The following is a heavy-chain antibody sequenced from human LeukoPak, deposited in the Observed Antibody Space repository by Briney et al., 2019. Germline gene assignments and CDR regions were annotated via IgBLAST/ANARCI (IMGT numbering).Heavy chain of an antibody. CDR2: IYPGDSDT. CDR1: GYSFTSYW. J-gene: IGHJ3*02. Sequence: GESLKISCKGSGYSFTSYWIGWVRQMPGKGLEWMGIIYPGDSDTRYSPSFQGQVTISADKSISTAYLQWSSLKASDTAMYYCASGLITIFGVVSRDAFDIWGQGTMVTVSS. CDR3: ASGLITIFGVVSRDAFDI. D-gene: IGHD3-3*01. V-gene: IGHV5-51*01.